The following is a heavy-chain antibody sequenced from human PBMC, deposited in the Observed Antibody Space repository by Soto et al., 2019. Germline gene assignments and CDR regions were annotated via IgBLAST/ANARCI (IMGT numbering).Heavy chain of an antibody. CDR1: GFTFSSYS. J-gene: IGHJ6*02. V-gene: IGHV3-48*02. D-gene: IGHD3-10*01. CDR2: ISSSSSTI. Sequence: EVQLVESGGGLVQPGGSLRLSCAASGFTFSSYSMNWVRQAPGKGLEWVSYISSSSSTIYYADSVKGRFTISRDNAKNSLYLQMNSLRDEDTAVYYCASRISGSGSYLYGMDVWGQGTTVTVSS. CDR3: ASRISGSGSYLYGMDV.